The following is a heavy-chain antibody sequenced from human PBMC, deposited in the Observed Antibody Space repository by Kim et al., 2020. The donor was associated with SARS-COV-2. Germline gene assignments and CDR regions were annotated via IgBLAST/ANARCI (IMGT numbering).Heavy chain of an antibody. CDR1: GFTFSSYA. D-gene: IGHD3-10*01. V-gene: IGHV3-23*01. CDR3: AKDVSGYYGSGTLFDY. Sequence: GGSLRLSCAPSGFTFSSYAMSWVCQAPGKGLEWVSAISGSGGRTYYADSVKGRFIISRDNSKNSLYLQMNSLRVEDTAVYYCAKDVSGYYGSGTLFDYWGQGTLVTVSS. J-gene: IGHJ4*02. CDR2: ISGSGGRT.